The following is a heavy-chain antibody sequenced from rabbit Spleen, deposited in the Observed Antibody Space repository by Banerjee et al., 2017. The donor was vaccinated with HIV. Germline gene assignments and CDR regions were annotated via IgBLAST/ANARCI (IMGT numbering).Heavy chain of an antibody. CDR1: GFSFSDRDV. CDR3: ARDLVGVIGWNFYL. V-gene: IGHV1S45*01. J-gene: IGHJ4*01. Sequence: QEQLVASGGGLVQPEGSLTLTCKASGFSFSDRDVMCWVRQAPGKGLEWIACINTSTGKPVYATWANGRFTISRTSSTTVTLRMTSLTAADRATYFCARDLVGVIGWNFYLWGLGTLVTVS. D-gene: IGHD1-1*01. CDR2: INTSTGKP.